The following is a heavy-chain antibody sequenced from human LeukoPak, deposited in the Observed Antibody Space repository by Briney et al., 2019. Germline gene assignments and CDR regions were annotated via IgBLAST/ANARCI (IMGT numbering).Heavy chain of an antibody. CDR2: INHSGST. CDR3: ARRVSSSSPVDY. V-gene: IGHV4-4*02. D-gene: IGHD6-13*01. CDR1: GGSIRSSNW. Sequence: SETLSLTCAVSGGSIRSSNWWSWVRQPPGKGLEWIGEINHSGSTNYNPSLKSRVTISVDTSKNQFSLKLSSVTAADTAVYYCARRVSSSSPVDYWGQGTLVTVSS. J-gene: IGHJ4*02.